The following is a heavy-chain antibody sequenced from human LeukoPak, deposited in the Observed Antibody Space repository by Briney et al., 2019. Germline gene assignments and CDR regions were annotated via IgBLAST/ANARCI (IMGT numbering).Heavy chain of an antibody. CDR2: ISSSSSTI. J-gene: IGHJ5*02. V-gene: IGHV3-48*01. D-gene: IGHD2-2*01. CDR3: AGVHCSSTSCYDSISVWFDP. CDR1: GFTFSSYS. Sequence: GGSLRLSCAASGFTFSSYSMNWVRQAPGKGLEWVSYISSSSSTIYYADSVKGRFTISRDNAKNSLYLQMNSLRAEDTAVYYCAGVHCSSTSCYDSISVWFDPWGQGTLVTVSS.